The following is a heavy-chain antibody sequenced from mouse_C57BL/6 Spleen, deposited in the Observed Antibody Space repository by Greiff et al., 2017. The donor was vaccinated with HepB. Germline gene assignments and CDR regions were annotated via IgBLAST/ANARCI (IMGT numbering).Heavy chain of an antibody. Sequence: EVQLVESGGGLVQPGGSLKLSCAASGFTFSDYYMYWVRQTPEKRLEWVAYISNGGGSTYYPDTVKGRFTISRDNAKNTLYLQMSRLKSEDTAMYYCARPGYFDVWGTGTTVTVSS. CDR2: ISNGGGST. J-gene: IGHJ1*03. CDR1: GFTFSDYY. V-gene: IGHV5-12*01. CDR3: ARPGYFDV.